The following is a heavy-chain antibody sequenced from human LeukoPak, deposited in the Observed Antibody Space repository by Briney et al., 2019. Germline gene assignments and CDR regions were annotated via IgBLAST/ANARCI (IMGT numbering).Heavy chain of an antibody. Sequence: ASVKVSCKASGYTFTSYGISWVRQAPGQGLEWMGWISAYNGNTNYAQKLQGRVTMTTDTSTSTAYMELRSLRSDDTAVYYCARAYCSGGSCCRPGDYWGQGTLVTVSS. D-gene: IGHD2-15*01. CDR1: GYTFTSYG. CDR2: ISAYNGNT. CDR3: ARAYCSGGSCCRPGDY. J-gene: IGHJ4*02. V-gene: IGHV1-18*01.